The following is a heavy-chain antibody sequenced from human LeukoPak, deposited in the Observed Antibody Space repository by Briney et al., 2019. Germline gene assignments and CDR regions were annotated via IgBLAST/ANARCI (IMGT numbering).Heavy chain of an antibody. Sequence: SETLSLTCTVSGGSMSNYYWSWIRQPPGKGLEWIGFIYYSGSTDRNPSLRSRATISLDTSKNQFSLRLSSVTAADTAVYYCARVGNYDFWSGYYEPLQYSWFDPWGQGTLVTVSS. J-gene: IGHJ5*02. D-gene: IGHD3-3*01. CDR3: ARVGNYDFWSGYYEPLQYSWFDP. V-gene: IGHV4-59*01. CDR2: IYYSGST. CDR1: GGSMSNYY.